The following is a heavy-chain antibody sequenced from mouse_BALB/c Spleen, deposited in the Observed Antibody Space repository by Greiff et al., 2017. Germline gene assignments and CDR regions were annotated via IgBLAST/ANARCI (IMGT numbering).Heavy chain of an antibody. CDR1: GYTFTSYY. Sequence: VKLQESGPELVKPGASVRISCKASGYTFTSYYIHWVKQRPGQGLEWIGWIYPGNVNTKYNEKFKGKATLTADKSSSTAYMQLSSLTSEDSAVYFCARSGDGPYWYFDVWGAGTTVTVSS. CDR2: IYPGNVNT. D-gene: IGHD2-3*01. J-gene: IGHJ1*01. V-gene: IGHV1S56*01. CDR3: ARSGDGPYWYFDV.